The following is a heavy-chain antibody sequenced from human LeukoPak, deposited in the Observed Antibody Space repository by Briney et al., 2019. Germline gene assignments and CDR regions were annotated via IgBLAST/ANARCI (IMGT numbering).Heavy chain of an antibody. V-gene: IGHV1-18*01. J-gene: IGHJ3*02. CDR2: ISGYNGNT. CDR3: AKTLGRFSPLGNDAFDI. Sequence: ASVKVSCKTSGYSFSNYGISWVGQAPGQGLEWMGWISGYNGNTNYAQKFQGRVTMTTDTSTSTAYMELRSLRSDDTAVYYCAKTLGRFSPLGNDAFDIWGQGTMVTVSS. D-gene: IGHD3-16*01. CDR1: GYSFSNYG.